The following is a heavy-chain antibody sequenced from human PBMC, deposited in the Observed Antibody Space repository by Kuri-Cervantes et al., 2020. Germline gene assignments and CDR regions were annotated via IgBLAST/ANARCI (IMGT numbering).Heavy chain of an antibody. V-gene: IGHV4-34*01. Sequence: GSLRLSCAVYGGSFSGYNWNWIRQSPGRGLEWIGEINESGDTNYDLSLRSRVTISLDTSQRQFSLRLTSVTAADTARYYCARLRAVAGTFSATYWFDPWGQGTLVTVSS. CDR3: ARLRAVAGTFSATYWFDP. J-gene: IGHJ5*02. CDR1: GGSFSGYN. D-gene: IGHD6-19*01. CDR2: INESGDT.